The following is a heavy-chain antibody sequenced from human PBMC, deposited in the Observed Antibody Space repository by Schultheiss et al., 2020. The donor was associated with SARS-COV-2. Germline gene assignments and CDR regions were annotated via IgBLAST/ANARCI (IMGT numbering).Heavy chain of an antibody. CDR1: GFTFSSYA. Sequence: GESLKISCAASGFTFSSYAMHWVRQAPGKGLEWVAVISYDGSNKYYADSVKGRFTISRDNSKNTLYLQMNSLRAEDTAVYYCARDRTTIFGVVYYFDYWGQGTLVTVSS. V-gene: IGHV3-30-3*01. D-gene: IGHD3-3*01. J-gene: IGHJ4*02. CDR3: ARDRTTIFGVVYYFDY. CDR2: ISYDGSNK.